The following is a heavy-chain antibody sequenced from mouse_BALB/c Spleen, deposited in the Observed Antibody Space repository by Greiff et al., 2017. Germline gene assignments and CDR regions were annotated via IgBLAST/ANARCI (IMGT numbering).Heavy chain of an antibody. D-gene: IGHD1-1*01. CDR1: GYSITSDYA. Sequence: EVQRVESGPGLVKPSQSLSLTCTVTGYSITSDYAWNWIRQFPGNKLEWMGYISYSGSTSYNPSLKSRISITRDTSKNQFFLQLNSVTTEDTATYYCARGYYGSSAWFAYWGQGTLVTVSA. J-gene: IGHJ3*01. V-gene: IGHV3-2*02. CDR3: ARGYYGSSAWFAY. CDR2: ISYSGST.